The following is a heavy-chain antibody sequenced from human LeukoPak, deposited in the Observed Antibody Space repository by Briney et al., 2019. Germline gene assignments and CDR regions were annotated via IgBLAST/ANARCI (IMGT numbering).Heavy chain of an antibody. V-gene: IGHV1-8*01. Sequence: ASVKVSCKASGYTFTSYDINWVRQATGQGLEWMGWINPNSGNTGYAQKFQGRVTMTRNTSISTAYMELSSLRSEDTAVYYCAIGYRSSWYYYYYMDVWGKGTTVTVSS. CDR1: GYTFTSYD. CDR3: AIGYRSSWYYYYYMDV. J-gene: IGHJ6*03. D-gene: IGHD6-13*01. CDR2: INPNSGNT.